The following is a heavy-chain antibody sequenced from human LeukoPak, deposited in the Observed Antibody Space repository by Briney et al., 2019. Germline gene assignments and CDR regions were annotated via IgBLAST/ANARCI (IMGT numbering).Heavy chain of an antibody. CDR2: IYHNGDT. D-gene: IGHD3-10*01. CDR3: ARVGRITKNVDY. CDR1: GGSISSGGYY. J-gene: IGHJ4*02. V-gene: IGHV4-30-2*01. Sequence: SETLSLTCTVSGGSISSGGYYWSWIRQPPGKGLEWIGYIYHNGDTYYSPSLKSRITLSVDTSKNQFSLKLSSVTAADTAVYYCARVGRITKNVDYWGQGTLVTVSS.